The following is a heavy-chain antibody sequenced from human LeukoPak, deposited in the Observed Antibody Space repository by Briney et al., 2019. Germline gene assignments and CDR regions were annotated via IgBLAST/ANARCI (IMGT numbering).Heavy chain of an antibody. CDR2: IIPILGTA. CDR1: GGTFSSYA. D-gene: IGHD6-19*01. CDR3: ARVGVAGTSQDDY. Sequence: SVKVSCKASGGTFSSYAISWVRQAPGQGLEWMGGIIPILGTAKYAHKLQGRVTITTDESTSTAYMELSSLRSEDTAVYYCARVGVAGTSQDDYWGQGTLVTVSS. V-gene: IGHV1-69*05. J-gene: IGHJ4*02.